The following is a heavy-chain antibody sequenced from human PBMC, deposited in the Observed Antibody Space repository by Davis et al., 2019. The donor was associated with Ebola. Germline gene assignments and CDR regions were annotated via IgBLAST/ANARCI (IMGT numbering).Heavy chain of an antibody. V-gene: IGHV3-30*18. CDR2: VSSDGDKK. Sequence: GESLKISCAASGFTFRNYGMHWVRQAPGKGLEWVAIVSSDGDKKIYADSVKGRFTISRDNSKNTLYLEMTSLRIGDTAVYYCAKAISTMGYHFDYWGQGTLVPVSS. J-gene: IGHJ4*02. CDR3: AKAISTMGYHFDY. D-gene: IGHD3-10*01. CDR1: GFTFRNYG.